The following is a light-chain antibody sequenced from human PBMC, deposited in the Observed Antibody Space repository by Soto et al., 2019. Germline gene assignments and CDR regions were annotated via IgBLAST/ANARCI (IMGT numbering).Light chain of an antibody. J-gene: IGKJ5*01. CDR3: QQHNDWPT. CDR2: GAS. Sequence: LVMTQSPATLSVAPGEGATLSCRASQSVSSKLAWYQQKPGQAPRLLIYGASTRATGIPARFSGSGSGTEFTLIISSLQSEDSAVYYCQQHNDWPTFGQGTRLEIK. CDR1: QSVSSK. V-gene: IGKV3-15*01.